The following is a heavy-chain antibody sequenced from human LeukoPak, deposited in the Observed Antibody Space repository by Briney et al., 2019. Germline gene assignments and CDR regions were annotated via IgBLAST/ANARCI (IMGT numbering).Heavy chain of an antibody. CDR3: ARRWGGRDAFDI. Sequence: SETLSLTCTVSGGSISGHYWAWIRQPPGKRLEWIGYMSYSGSTNYNPSLNSRVTLSVDTSKNQFSLKLSSVTAADTAAYYCARRWGGRDAFDIWGQGTMVTVSS. CDR2: MSYSGST. CDR1: GGSISGHY. V-gene: IGHV4-59*08. J-gene: IGHJ3*02. D-gene: IGHD7-27*01.